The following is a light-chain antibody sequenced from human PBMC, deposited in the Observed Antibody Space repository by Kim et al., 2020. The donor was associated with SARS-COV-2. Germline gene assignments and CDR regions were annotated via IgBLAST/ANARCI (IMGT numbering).Light chain of an antibody. CDR3: QQYRHWPLT. V-gene: IGKV3-15*01. CDR1: ENINDN. J-gene: IGKJ4*01. CDR2: GAS. Sequence: VSPGEGGTVSCRASENINDNLAWYQQIPGQAPRLLIYGASTRAAGVPARFSGSGSGTEFTLTISSLRSEDFAVFYCQQYRHWPLTFGGGTKVEIK.